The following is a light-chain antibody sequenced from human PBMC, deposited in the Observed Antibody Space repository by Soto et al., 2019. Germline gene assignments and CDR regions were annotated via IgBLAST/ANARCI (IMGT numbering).Light chain of an antibody. Sequence: QSALTQPASVSGSPGQSITISCTGTSSDVGGYNYVSWYQHHPGKAPKLIIYDVVNWPSGVPHRFSGSKSGNTASLTISGLQAEDEADYYCSTYASSTTVVFGGGTKVTVL. J-gene: IGLJ2*01. CDR1: SSDVGGYNY. V-gene: IGLV2-14*03. CDR3: STYASSTTVV. CDR2: DVV.